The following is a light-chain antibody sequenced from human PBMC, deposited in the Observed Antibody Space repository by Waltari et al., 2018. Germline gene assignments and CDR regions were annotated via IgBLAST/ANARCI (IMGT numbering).Light chain of an antibody. J-gene: IGKJ1*01. Sequence: EIVMTQSPATLSVSPGERATLSCTASQSVGYNKVAWYQQKPGLPPRLLIYGASSRATGIPARFSGSAFGTEFSLTISGLQSEDLAVYYCEQYNTWPRTFGQGTRVEIK. V-gene: IGKV3-15*01. CDR2: GAS. CDR1: QSVGYN. CDR3: EQYNTWPRT.